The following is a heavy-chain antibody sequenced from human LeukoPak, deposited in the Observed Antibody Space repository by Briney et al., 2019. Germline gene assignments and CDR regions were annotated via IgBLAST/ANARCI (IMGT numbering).Heavy chain of an antibody. V-gene: IGHV3-21*01. CDR2: ISSSSSYI. CDR1: GFTFSSYS. CDR3: AASGLGTIFGY. D-gene: IGHD3-10*01. Sequence: GGSLRLSCAASGFTFSSYSMNWVRQAPGKGLEWVSSISSSSSYIYYADSVKGRFTISRDNAKNSLYPQMNSLRAEDTAVYYCAASGLGTIFGYWGQGTLVTVSS. J-gene: IGHJ4*02.